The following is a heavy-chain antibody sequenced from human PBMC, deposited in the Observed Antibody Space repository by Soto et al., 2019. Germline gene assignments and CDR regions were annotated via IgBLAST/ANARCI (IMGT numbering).Heavy chain of an antibody. V-gene: IGHV4-61*01. D-gene: IGHD3-22*01. CDR2: IYYSGST. CDR3: ARADSYYDSSGYYYAH. CDR1: GGSVSSGSYY. Sequence: SETLSLTCTVSGGSVSSGSYYWSWIRQPPGKGLEWIGYIYYSGSTNYNPSLKSRVTISVDTSKNQFSLKLSSVTAADTAVYYCARADSYYDSSGYYYAHWGQGTLVTVSS. J-gene: IGHJ4*02.